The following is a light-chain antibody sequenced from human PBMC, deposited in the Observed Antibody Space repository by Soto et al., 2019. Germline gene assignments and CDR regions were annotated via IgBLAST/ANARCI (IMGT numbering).Light chain of an antibody. V-gene: IGLV1-40*01. J-gene: IGLJ1*01. Sequence: QSVLTQPPSVSGAPGQRVTISCTGSSSNIGAGYDVHWYQQHPGTAPKLLIYGNSNRPSGVPDRFSGSKSGTSASLAITGGQAEDEADYYCRSYDSSLSGSWVFGTGTKVTVL. CDR3: RSYDSSLSGSWV. CDR2: GNS. CDR1: SSNIGAGYD.